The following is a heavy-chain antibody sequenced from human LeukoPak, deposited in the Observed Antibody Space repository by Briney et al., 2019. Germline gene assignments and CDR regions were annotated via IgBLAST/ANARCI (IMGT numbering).Heavy chain of an antibody. Sequence: QPGGSLRLSCAASGFTFSNYWMHWVRQAPGKGLVWVSRINSDGSTTSYADSVKGRFTISRDNAKNTLYLQMDSLRAEDTAVYYCARGNYYSMDVWGQGTTVTASS. V-gene: IGHV3-74*01. CDR2: INSDGSTT. CDR3: ARGNYYSMDV. CDR1: GFTFSNYW. J-gene: IGHJ6*02.